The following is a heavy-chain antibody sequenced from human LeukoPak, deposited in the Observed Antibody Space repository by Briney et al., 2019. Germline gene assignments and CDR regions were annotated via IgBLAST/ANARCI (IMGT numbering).Heavy chain of an antibody. V-gene: IGHV4-39*07. J-gene: IGHJ4*02. Sequence: PSETLSLTCTVSGGSISSSSYYWGWIRQPPGKGLKWIGSIYYSGSTYYNPSLKSRVTISVDTSKNQFSLKLGSVTAADTAVYYCARSVVVPAAQHDYWGQGTLVTVSS. D-gene: IGHD2-2*01. CDR2: IYYSGST. CDR3: ARSVVVPAAQHDY. CDR1: GGSISSSSYY.